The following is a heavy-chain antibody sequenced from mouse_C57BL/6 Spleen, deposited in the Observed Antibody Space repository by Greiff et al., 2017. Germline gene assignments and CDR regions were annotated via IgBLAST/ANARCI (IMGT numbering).Heavy chain of an antibody. V-gene: IGHV1-82*01. CDR2: IYPGDGDT. Sequence: QVQLQQSGPELVKPGASVKISCKASGYAFSSSWMNWVKQRPGKGLEWIGRIYPGDGDTNYNGKFKGKATLTADKSSSTAYMQLSSLTSEDSAVYFCASMGNLYYFDYWGQGTTLTVSS. CDR3: ASMGNLYYFDY. CDR1: GYAFSSSW. D-gene: IGHD1-1*02. J-gene: IGHJ2*01.